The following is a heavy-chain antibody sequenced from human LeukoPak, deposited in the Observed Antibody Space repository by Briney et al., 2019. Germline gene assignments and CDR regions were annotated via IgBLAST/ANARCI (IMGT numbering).Heavy chain of an antibody. D-gene: IGHD6-19*01. J-gene: IGHJ4*02. CDR1: GVSIIGSSDY. CDR2: IYHSGST. CDR3: ATRIAVAGNYFDY. Sequence: SETLSLTCTVSGVSIIGSSDYWGWIRQPPGKGLEWIGSIYHSGSTYYNPSLESRVTISVDTSKNQFSLKLSSVTAADTAVYYCATRIAVAGNYFDYWGQGTLVTVSS. V-gene: IGHV4-39*01.